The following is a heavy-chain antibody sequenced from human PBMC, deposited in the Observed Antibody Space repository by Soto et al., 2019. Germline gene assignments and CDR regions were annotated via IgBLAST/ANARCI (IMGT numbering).Heavy chain of an antibody. CDR2: IYYSGST. V-gene: IGHV4-59*08. CDR3: ARRWGYAIDY. D-gene: IGHD2-8*01. CDR1: GSSMSSYY. J-gene: IGHJ4*02. Sequence: QVQLQESGPGLVKPSETLSLTCTVSGSSMSSYYWSWIRQPPGKGLEWIGYIYYSGSTNYNPSLKSRVTISVDTSKNLFSLKLSSVTAADTAVYYCARRWGYAIDYWGQGTLVTVSS.